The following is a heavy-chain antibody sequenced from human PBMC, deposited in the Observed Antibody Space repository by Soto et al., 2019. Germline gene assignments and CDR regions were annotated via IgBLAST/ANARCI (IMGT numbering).Heavy chain of an antibody. CDR3: ARAMDYYGSGSEDDAFDI. CDR2: IWYDGSNK. Sequence: SLRLSCAASGFTFSSYGMHWVRQAPGKGLEWVAVIWYDGSNKYYADSVKGRFTISRDNSKNTLYLQMNSLRAEDTAVYYCARAMDYYGSGSEDDAFDIWGQGTMVTVSS. CDR1: GFTFSSYG. D-gene: IGHD3-10*01. V-gene: IGHV3-33*01. J-gene: IGHJ3*02.